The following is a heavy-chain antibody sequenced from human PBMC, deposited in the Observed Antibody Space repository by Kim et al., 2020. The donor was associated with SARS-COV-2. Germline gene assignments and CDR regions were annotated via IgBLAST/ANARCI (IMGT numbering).Heavy chain of an antibody. J-gene: IGHJ4*02. CDR3: ARARITMVRGVIITFDYFDY. CDR2: IYYSGST. V-gene: IGHV4-39*01. Sequence: SETLSLTCTVSGGSISSSSYYWGWIRQPPGKGLEWIGSIYYSGSTYYNPSLKSRVTISVDTSKNQFSLKLSTVTAADTAVYYCARARITMVRGVIITFDYFDYWGQGTLVTVSS. D-gene: IGHD3-10*01. CDR1: GGSISSSSYY.